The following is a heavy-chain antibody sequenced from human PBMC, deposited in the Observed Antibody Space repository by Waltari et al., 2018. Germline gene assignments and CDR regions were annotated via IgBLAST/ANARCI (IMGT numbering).Heavy chain of an antibody. J-gene: IGHJ4*02. CDR3: TRDANVGSPPPIGY. CDR1: GGSISDTSYF. D-gene: IGHD1-26*01. V-gene: IGHV4-39*07. CDR2: ISRRESA. Sequence: QLQLQESGPGLVKPSETLFLPCNVSGGSISDTSYFLGWVRQPPGKGLEWIGSISRRESALYKSSLTSRATISFDNAKNQLYLKLTSLTAADTATYYCTRDANVGSPPPIGYWGQGALVTVSS.